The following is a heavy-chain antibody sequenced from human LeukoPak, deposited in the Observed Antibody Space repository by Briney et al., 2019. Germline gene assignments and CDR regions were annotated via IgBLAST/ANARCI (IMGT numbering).Heavy chain of an antibody. J-gene: IGHJ1*01. CDR2: IYTSGST. Sequence: PSQTLSLTCAVSGGSITSGSYYWTWIRQPAGKGLEWIGRIYTSGSTNYNPSLKSRVTISVDTSKNQFSLKLSSVTAADTAVYYCARETFGYCSGGSCSDWGQGTLVTVSS. CDR3: ARETFGYCSGGSCSD. V-gene: IGHV4-61*02. D-gene: IGHD2-15*01. CDR1: GGSITSGSYY.